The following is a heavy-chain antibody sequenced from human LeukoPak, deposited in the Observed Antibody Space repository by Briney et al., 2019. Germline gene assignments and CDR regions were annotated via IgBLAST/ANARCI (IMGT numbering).Heavy chain of an antibody. V-gene: IGHV1-2*02. D-gene: IGHD4-17*01. CDR1: GYTFTGYY. CDR2: INPNSGGT. J-gene: IGHJ5*02. Sequence: ASVKVSCKASGYTFTGYYMHWVRQAPGQGLEWMGWINPNSGGTNYAQKFQGRVTMTRDTSISTAYMELSRLRSDDTAVYYCARDRVTTVTTGWFDPRGQGTLVTVSS. CDR3: ARDRVTTVTTGWFDP.